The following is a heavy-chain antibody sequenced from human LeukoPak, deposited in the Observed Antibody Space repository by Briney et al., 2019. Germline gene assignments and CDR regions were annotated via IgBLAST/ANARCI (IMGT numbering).Heavy chain of an antibody. Sequence: PGGSLRLSCTASGFTFSNAWMNWVRQAPGKGLEWVGRIKSKSDGGTTDYAAPVKGRSTISRDDPRNTLYLQMSSLEIEDTAVYYCTTKAYWGQGTLVTVSS. V-gene: IGHV3-15*01. CDR3: TTKAY. CDR2: IKSKSDGGTT. CDR1: GFTFSNAW. J-gene: IGHJ4*02.